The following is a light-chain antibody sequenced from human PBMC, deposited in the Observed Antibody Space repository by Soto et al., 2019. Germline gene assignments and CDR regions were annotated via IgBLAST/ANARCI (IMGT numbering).Light chain of an antibody. V-gene: IGKV3-11*01. CDR2: DAF. J-gene: IGKJ1*01. CDR3: QRHSIVPWT. CDR1: QSVSNY. Sequence: DMVLTQSPATLSLSPGDRATLSCRASQSVSNYLAWYQQKPGQAPRLLIYDAFILATGIAARFSGSGSATDFTITISSLEHEDVADYYCQRHSIVPWTFGQGTKVEIK.